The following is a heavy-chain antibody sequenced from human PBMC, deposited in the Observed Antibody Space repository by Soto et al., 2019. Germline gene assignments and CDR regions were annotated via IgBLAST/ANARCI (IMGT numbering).Heavy chain of an antibody. CDR3: AKGRQQLVRFLYFDY. CDR2: ISGSGGST. V-gene: IGHV3-23*01. D-gene: IGHD6-13*01. J-gene: IGHJ4*02. CDR1: GFTFSSYA. Sequence: EVQLLESGGGLVQPGGSLRLSCAASGFTFSSYAMSWVRQAPGKGLEWVSAISGSGGSTYYADSVKGRFTISRDNSKNTLYLQMNRLRAEDTAVYYCAKGRQQLVRFLYFDYWGQGTLVTVSS.